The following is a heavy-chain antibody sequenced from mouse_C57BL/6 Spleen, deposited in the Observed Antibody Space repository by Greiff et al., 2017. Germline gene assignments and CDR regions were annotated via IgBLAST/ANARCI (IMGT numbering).Heavy chain of an antibody. Sequence: QVQLKQSGAELVKPGASVKISCKASGYAFSSYWMNWVKQRPGKGLEWIGQIYPGDGDTNYNGKFKGKATLTADKSSSTPYMQLSSLTSEDSSVYFCALLLGFAYWGQGTLVTVSA. CDR3: ALLLGFAY. D-gene: IGHD1-1*01. CDR1: GYAFSSYW. J-gene: IGHJ3*01. V-gene: IGHV1-80*01. CDR2: IYPGDGDT.